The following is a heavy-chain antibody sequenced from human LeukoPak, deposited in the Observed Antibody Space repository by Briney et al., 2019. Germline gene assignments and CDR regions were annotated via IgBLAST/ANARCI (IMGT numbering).Heavy chain of an antibody. V-gene: IGHV3-23*01. CDR3: AKSFGPVIAAAGTGAD. D-gene: IGHD6-13*01. Sequence: GGSLRLSRAASGFTFSSYAMNWVRQAPGKGLEWVSVISGSGTSTDYADSVKGRFTISRDNSKNTLYLQMNSPRAEDTAVYYCAKSFGPVIAAAGTGADWGQGTLVTVSS. J-gene: IGHJ4*02. CDR1: GFTFSSYA. CDR2: ISGSGTST.